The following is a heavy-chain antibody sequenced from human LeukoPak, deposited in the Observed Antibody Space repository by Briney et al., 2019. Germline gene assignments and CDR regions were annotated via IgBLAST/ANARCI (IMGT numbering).Heavy chain of an antibody. CDR3: ASWAYGSVTPKNWFDP. V-gene: IGHV4-30-2*02. Sequence: SSETLSLTCAVSGGSTSSGGYCWSWIRQPPGKGLEWIGYIYHSGSTYYNPSLKSRVTISVDTSKNQFSLKLSSVTAADTAVYYCASWAYGSVTPKNWFDPWGQGTLVTVSS. J-gene: IGHJ5*02. CDR2: IYHSGST. CDR1: GGSTSSGGYC. D-gene: IGHD3-10*01.